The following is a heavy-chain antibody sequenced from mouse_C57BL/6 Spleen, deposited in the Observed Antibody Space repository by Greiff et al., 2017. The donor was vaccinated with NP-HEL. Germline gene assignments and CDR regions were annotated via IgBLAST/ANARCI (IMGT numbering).Heavy chain of an antibody. CDR3: ARGDYCSSGVAY. D-gene: IGHD1-1*01. V-gene: IGHV1-52*01. Sequence: VQLQQSGAELVRPGSSVKLSCKASGYTFTSYWMHWVKQRPIQGLEWIGNIDPSDRETHYNHKFKDKATLTVDKSSSTAYMQLSCLTSEDSAIYYGARGDYCSSGVAYWGQGTLVTVSA. CDR2: IDPSDRET. CDR1: GYTFTSYW. J-gene: IGHJ3*01.